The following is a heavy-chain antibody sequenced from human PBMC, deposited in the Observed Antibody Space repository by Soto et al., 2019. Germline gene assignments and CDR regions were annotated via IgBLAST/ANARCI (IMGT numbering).Heavy chain of an antibody. J-gene: IGHJ4*02. V-gene: IGHV4-30-2*01. D-gene: IGHD3-16*01. CDR1: GGSISSGGYS. CDR3: ASGGTFGGFGY. Sequence: QLQLQESGSGLVKPSQTLSLTCAFSGGSISSGGYSWSWIRQPPGKCLEWIGYIYHSGSTYYNPSLKRRVTISVDRSKNQFSLKLSSVTAADTAVYYCASGGTFGGFGYWGQGTLVTVSS. CDR2: IYHSGST.